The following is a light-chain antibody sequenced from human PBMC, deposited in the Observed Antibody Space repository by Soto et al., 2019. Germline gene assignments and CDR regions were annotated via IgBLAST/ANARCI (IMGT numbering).Light chain of an antibody. V-gene: IGKV3-20*01. CDR2: GAS. CDR3: QHYFTWT. Sequence: EIVLTQSPGTLSLSPGDRATLSCRASQSLTRPFLAWYQQRPGQAPRLLIDGASNRATGIPDRFSGSGSGTDFTLTISRLEPEDFAVYYCQHYFTWTFGQGTKVEIK. CDR1: QSLTRPF. J-gene: IGKJ1*01.